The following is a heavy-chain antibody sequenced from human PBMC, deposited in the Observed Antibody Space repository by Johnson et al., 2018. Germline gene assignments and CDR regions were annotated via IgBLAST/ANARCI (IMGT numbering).Heavy chain of an antibody. V-gene: IGHV3-7*01. D-gene: IGHD1-26*01. CDR3: ARAQYREQLLLLRSFHI. CDR2: IKEDGSEK. CDR1: GFTFSSYW. Sequence: VQLVQSGGGVVQPGGSLRLSCVASGFTFSSYWMSWVRQAPGKGLVWVANIKEDGSEKYYVDSVKGRFTISRDNAKNSMYLQMNSLGVEDPAGSYCARAQYREQLLLLRSFHIWGLGTMVTVAS. J-gene: IGHJ3*02.